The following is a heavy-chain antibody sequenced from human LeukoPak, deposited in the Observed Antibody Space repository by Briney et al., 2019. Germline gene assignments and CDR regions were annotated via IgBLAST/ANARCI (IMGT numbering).Heavy chain of an antibody. Sequence: TASETLSLXCTVSGDSSSSTSYYWDWNRQPPGKGPEWIGSIYNSGTTYYNPSLKSRVTISVDTSKNQFSLKVSSVTAADTAVYYCASRVYGLGSFNYWGQGTLVTVSS. J-gene: IGHJ4*01. CDR1: GDSSSSTSYY. D-gene: IGHD3-10*01. CDR2: IYNSGTT. V-gene: IGHV4-39*01. CDR3: ASRVYGLGSFNY.